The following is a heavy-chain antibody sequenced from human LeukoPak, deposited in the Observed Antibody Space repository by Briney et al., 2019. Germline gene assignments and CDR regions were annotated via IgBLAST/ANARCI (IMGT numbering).Heavy chain of an antibody. Sequence: PSETLSLTCAVSGYSIRSDYYWGWIRQPPWKGLEWIGSIYQSGSTHYNPSLKSRVTISIDTSKNQFSLKLSSMTAADTAVYYCARNSSWYFDYWGQGTLVTVSS. CDR1: GYSIRSDYY. CDR2: IYQSGST. CDR3: ARNSSWYFDY. J-gene: IGHJ4*02. V-gene: IGHV4-38-2*01. D-gene: IGHD6-13*01.